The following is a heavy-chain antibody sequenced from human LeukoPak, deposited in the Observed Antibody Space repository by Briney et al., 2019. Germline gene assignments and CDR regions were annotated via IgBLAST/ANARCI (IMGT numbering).Heavy chain of an antibody. V-gene: IGHV3-7*01. CDR2: IKQDGSDK. Sequence: GGSLRLSCAASGFTFSNYWMAWVRQAPGKGLEWVANIKQDGSDKYYVPSVRGRFTISRDNAKNSLYLQMSSLRGEDTAVYYCAKDPPNTIAAAVFDYWGQGTLVTVSS. CDR3: AKDPPNTIAAAVFDY. CDR1: GFTFSNYW. J-gene: IGHJ4*02. D-gene: IGHD6-13*01.